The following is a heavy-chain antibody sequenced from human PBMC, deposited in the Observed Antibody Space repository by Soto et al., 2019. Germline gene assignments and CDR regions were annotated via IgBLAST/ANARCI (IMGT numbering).Heavy chain of an antibody. Sequence: QVQLQESGPGLVKPSQTLSLTCTVSGGSISSGGYYWSWIRQHPGKGLEWIGYIYYSGSTYYNPSHNSRVTISVDTSKNQFSLQVSSVTAADTAVYYCAIDSSYDTAERTFDIWGQGTMVTVSS. J-gene: IGHJ3*02. CDR3: AIDSSYDTAERTFDI. D-gene: IGHD3-9*01. CDR2: IYYSGST. CDR1: GGSISSGGYY. V-gene: IGHV4-31*03.